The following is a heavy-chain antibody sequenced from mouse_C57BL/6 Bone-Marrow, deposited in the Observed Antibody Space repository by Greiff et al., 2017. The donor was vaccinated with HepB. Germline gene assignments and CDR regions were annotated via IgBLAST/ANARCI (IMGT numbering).Heavy chain of an antibody. CDR3: AQDDHGNYYYFDY. CDR1: GFSLTSYG. Sequence: VKLQESGPGLVQPSQSLSITCSVSGFSLTSYGVHWVRQSPGKGLEWLGVIWRGGSTDYNAAFMSRLSITKDNSKSQVFFKMNSLQADDTAIYYCAQDDHGNYYYFDYWGQGTTLTVSS. D-gene: IGHD2-1*01. V-gene: IGHV2-5*01. CDR2: IWRGGST. J-gene: IGHJ2*01.